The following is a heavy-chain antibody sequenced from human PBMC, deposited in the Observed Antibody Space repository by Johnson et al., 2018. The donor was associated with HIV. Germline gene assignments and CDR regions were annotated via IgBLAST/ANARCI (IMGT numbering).Heavy chain of an antibody. CDR1: GFPFDDYG. V-gene: IGHV3-20*04. CDR2: FNWNGGRP. J-gene: IGHJ3*02. CDR3: AREGLRHDAFDI. D-gene: IGHD5-12*01. Sequence: VQLVESGGGVVRPGGSLRLSCPASGFPFDDYGMSWFRQAPGQGLEWVSGFNWNGGRPGYADSLKGRFTISRDNAKNSLYLQMNSLRAEDTALYYCAREGLRHDAFDIWGQGTMVTVSS.